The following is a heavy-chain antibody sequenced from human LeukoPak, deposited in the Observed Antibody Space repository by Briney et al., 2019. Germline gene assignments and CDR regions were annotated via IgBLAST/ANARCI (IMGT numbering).Heavy chain of an antibody. J-gene: IGHJ4*02. D-gene: IGHD3-10*02. Sequence: SETLSLTCAVYGGSFSGYYWSWIRQPPGKGLEWIGEINHSGSTNYNPSLKSRVTISVDTSKNQFSLKLSSVTAADTAVCYCARGYYYVPFDYWGQGTLVTVSS. V-gene: IGHV4-34*01. CDR1: GGSFSGYY. CDR3: ARGYYYVPFDY. CDR2: INHSGST.